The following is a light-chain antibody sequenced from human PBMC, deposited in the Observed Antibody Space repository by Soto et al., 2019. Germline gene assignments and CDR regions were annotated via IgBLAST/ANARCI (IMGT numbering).Light chain of an antibody. Sequence: EIVLTQSPATLSLSPGARATLSCRASQSIGTYLAWYQQKPGQPPRLLLYGASTRATGIPVRFRGSGSGTEFTLTISSLQSEDSAVYYCHQYNSWPRGTFGPGTKLEIK. J-gene: IGKJ3*01. V-gene: IGKV3-15*01. CDR2: GAS. CDR1: QSIGTY. CDR3: HQYNSWPRGT.